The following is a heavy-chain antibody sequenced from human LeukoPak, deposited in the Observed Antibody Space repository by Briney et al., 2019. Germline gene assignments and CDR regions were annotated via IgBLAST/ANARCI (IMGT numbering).Heavy chain of an antibody. J-gene: IGHJ4*02. Sequence: GGSLRLSCAASGFTFSSYWMSWVRQAPGKGLEWVANIKQDGSEKYYVDSVKGRFTISRDNAKNSLYLQMNSPRAEDTAVYYCAVSSSSWQLVDYWGQGTLVTVSS. V-gene: IGHV3-7*01. D-gene: IGHD6-13*01. CDR1: GFTFSSYW. CDR3: AVSSSSWQLVDY. CDR2: IKQDGSEK.